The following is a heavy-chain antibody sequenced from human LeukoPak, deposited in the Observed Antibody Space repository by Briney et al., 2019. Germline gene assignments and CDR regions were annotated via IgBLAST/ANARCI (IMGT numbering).Heavy chain of an antibody. CDR2: IYTSGST. CDR1: GGSISSYY. V-gene: IGHV4-4*09. Sequence: SETLSLTCTVSGGSISSYYWSWIRQPPGKGLEWIGYIYTSGSTNYNPSLKSRVTISVDTSKNQFSLKLSSVTAADTAVYYCARPTDYYDILTGYYSYAFDIWGRGTMVTVSS. D-gene: IGHD3-9*01. J-gene: IGHJ3*02. CDR3: ARPTDYYDILTGYYSYAFDI.